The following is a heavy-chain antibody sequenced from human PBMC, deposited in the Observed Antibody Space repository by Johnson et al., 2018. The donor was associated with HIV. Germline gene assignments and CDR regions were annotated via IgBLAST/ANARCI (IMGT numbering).Heavy chain of an antibody. Sequence: VESGGGVVQPGGSLRLSCAASGFTFSSYGMHWVRQVPGNGMEWVTFIQYDGTNKYYADSVKGRFTISRDNSKNTLYLQMYSLRAEDTAVYYCAKDLSYPKTRAFDIWGQGTMVTVSS. CDR3: AKDLSYPKTRAFDI. CDR2: IQYDGTNK. V-gene: IGHV3-30*02. J-gene: IGHJ3*02. CDR1: GFTFSSYG. D-gene: IGHD2/OR15-2a*01.